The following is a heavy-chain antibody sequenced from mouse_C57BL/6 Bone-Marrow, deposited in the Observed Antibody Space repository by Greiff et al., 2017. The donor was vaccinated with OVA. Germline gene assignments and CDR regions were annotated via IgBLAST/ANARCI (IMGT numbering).Heavy chain of an antibody. CDR2: IYPSDSET. CDR3: ASDSLYAMDY. CDR1: GYSFTSYW. J-gene: IGHJ4*01. Sequence: VQLQQPGAELVRPASSVKLSCKASGYSFTSYWLDWVKQRPGQGLEWLVNIYPSDSETHYNQKFKDEATLTVDKSYSKASLQLSSLTSEDSAVYYCASDSLYAMDYWGQGTAVTVSS. V-gene: IGHV1-61*01. D-gene: IGHD6-1*01.